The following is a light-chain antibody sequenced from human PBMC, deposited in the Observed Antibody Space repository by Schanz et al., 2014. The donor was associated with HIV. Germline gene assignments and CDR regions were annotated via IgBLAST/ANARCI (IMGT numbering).Light chain of an antibody. CDR1: SSDVGGYNH. V-gene: IGLV2-8*01. Sequence: QSALTQPPSASGSPGQSVTISCTGTSSDVGGYNHVSWYQQHPGKAPKLMIYEVNKRPSGVPDRFSGSESGTSASLAISGLQSEDEGDYYCATWDDGLDAWVFGGGTKLTVL. J-gene: IGLJ3*02. CDR2: EVN. CDR3: ATWDDGLDAWV.